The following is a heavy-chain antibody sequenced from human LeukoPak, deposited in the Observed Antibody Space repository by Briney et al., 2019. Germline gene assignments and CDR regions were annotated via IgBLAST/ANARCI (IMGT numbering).Heavy chain of an antibody. CDR1: GFTVSSNY. CDR3: AREEPRYSGSYHY. CDR2: IYSGGST. Sequence: GGSLRLSCAASGFTVSSNYMSWVRQAPGKGLEWVSVIYSGGSTYYADSVKGRFTISRDNSKNTLFLQMNSLRAEDTAVYYCAREEPRYSGSYHYWDQGTLVTVSS. V-gene: IGHV3-53*01. D-gene: IGHD1-26*01. J-gene: IGHJ4*02.